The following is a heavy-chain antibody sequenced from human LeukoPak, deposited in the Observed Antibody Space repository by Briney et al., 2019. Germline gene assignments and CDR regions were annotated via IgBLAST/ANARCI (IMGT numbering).Heavy chain of an antibody. CDR2: ISSNGGST. CDR1: GFTFSSYA. J-gene: IGHJ4*02. CDR3: ARDLDPIAAAGTALY. D-gene: IGHD6-13*01. V-gene: IGHV3-64*01. Sequence: PGGSLRLSCAASGFTFSSYAMHWVRQAPGKGLEYVSAISSNGGSTYYANSVKGRFTISRDNSKNTLYLQMGSLRAEDMAVYYCARDLDPIAAAGTALYWGQGTLVTVSS.